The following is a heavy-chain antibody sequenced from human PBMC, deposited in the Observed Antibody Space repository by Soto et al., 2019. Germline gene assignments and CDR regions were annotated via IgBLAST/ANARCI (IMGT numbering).Heavy chain of an antibody. CDR3: ARGRSPASSYVDH. Sequence: GSLSLSCAASGFTFSSYGMHWVRQAPGKGLEWVAVIWYDGSNKYYADSVKGRFTISRDNSKNTLYLQMNSLRAEDTAVYYCARGRSPASSYVDHWGQGTLVTVSS. V-gene: IGHV3-33*01. D-gene: IGHD1-26*01. J-gene: IGHJ1*01. CDR2: IWYDGSNK. CDR1: GFTFSSYG.